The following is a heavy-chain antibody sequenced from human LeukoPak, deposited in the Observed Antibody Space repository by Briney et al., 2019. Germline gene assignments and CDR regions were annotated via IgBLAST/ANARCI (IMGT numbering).Heavy chain of an antibody. CDR2: INPNSGGT. Sequence: GASVKVSCKASGYTFTSYYMHWVRQAPGQGLEWMGWINPNSGGTNYAQKFQGRVTMTRDTSISTAYMELSRLRSDDTAVYYCAREDSSGTSGWFDPWGQGTLVTVSS. CDR1: GYTFTSYY. J-gene: IGHJ5*02. D-gene: IGHD3-22*01. CDR3: AREDSSGTSGWFDP. V-gene: IGHV1-2*02.